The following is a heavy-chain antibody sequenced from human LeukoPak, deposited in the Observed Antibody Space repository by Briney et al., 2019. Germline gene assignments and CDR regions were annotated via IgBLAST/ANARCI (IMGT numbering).Heavy chain of an antibody. Sequence: PGGSLRLSCAASGFTFSSYAMSWVRQAPGKGLEWVANIKQDGSEKYYVDSVKGRFTISRDNAKNSLYLQMNSLRAEDTAVYYCAKDGVRGVIHDAFDIWGQGTLVTVSS. CDR1: GFTFSSYA. D-gene: IGHD3-10*01. V-gene: IGHV3-7*01. CDR3: AKDGVRGVIHDAFDI. CDR2: IKQDGSEK. J-gene: IGHJ3*02.